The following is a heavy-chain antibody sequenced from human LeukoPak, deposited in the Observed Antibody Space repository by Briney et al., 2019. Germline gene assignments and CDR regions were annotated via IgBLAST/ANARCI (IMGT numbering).Heavy chain of an antibody. CDR2: IYSDGTT. CDR3: ARQGIRGDMDYFDY. Sequence: GGSLRLSCAASGFTVSSNYMSWVRQAPGKGLEWVSVIYSDGTTYYTDSVKDRFTISRDNSKNTLYLQMNSLRAEDTAVCYCARQGIRGDMDYFDYWGQGTLVTVST. V-gene: IGHV3-66*04. CDR1: GFTVSSNY. J-gene: IGHJ4*02. D-gene: IGHD2-2*03.